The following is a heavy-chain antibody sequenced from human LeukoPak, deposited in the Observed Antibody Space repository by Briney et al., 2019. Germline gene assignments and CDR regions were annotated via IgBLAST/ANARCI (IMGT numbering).Heavy chain of an antibody. D-gene: IGHD3-10*01. J-gene: IGHJ5*02. Sequence: QAGGSLRLSCAASGFTFSSYGMHWVRQAPGKGLEWVAVISYDGSNKYYADSVKGRFTISRDNSKNTLYLQMNSLRAEDTAVYYCARGPYGSGSYNWFDPWGQGTLVTVSS. CDR1: GFTFSSYG. CDR2: ISYDGSNK. V-gene: IGHV3-30*19. CDR3: ARGPYGSGSYNWFDP.